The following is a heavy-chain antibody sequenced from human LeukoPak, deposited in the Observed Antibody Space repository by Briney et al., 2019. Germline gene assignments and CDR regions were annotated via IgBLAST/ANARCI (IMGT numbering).Heavy chain of an antibody. J-gene: IGHJ4*02. D-gene: IGHD3-22*01. V-gene: IGHV3-23*01. CDR3: AKDGIDYYDSSGYSYFHY. CDR1: GFTFSNHP. Sequence: PGGSLRLSCAASGFTFSNHPMSWVRQAPGKGLQWVSGISAGGGSTYYADSVKGRFTISRDNSKNTLYLQMNSLRAEDTAVYYCAKDGIDYYDSSGYSYFHYWGQGTLVTVSS. CDR2: ISAGGGST.